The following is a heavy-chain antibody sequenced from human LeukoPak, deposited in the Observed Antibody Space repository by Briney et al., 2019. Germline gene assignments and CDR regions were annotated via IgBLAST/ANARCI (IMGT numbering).Heavy chain of an antibody. J-gene: IGHJ2*01. D-gene: IGHD3-16*01. CDR2: INAGNGNT. CDR1: GYTFTSYA. CDR3: ARDRGRFWYFDL. Sequence: ASVKVSCKASGYTFTSYAMHWVRQAPGQRLEWMGWINAGNGNTKYSQKFQGRVTITRDTSASTAYMELSSLRSEDTAVYYCARDRGRFWYFDLWGRGTLVTVSS. V-gene: IGHV1-3*01.